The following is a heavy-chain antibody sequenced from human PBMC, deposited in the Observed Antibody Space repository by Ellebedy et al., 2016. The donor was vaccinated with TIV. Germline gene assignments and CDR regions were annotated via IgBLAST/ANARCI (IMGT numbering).Heavy chain of an antibody. Sequence: GESLKISCAASGFTFTSYSMNWVRQAPGKGLEWVSYISHSSITIHYADSVKGRFTISRDNSKNSLYLQMNNLRAEDTALYYCARDMGWGNERVNDAFDIWGQGTMVTVSS. CDR3: ARDMGWGNERVNDAFDI. D-gene: IGHD7-27*01. CDR2: ISHSSITI. J-gene: IGHJ3*02. CDR1: GFTFTSYS. V-gene: IGHV3-48*04.